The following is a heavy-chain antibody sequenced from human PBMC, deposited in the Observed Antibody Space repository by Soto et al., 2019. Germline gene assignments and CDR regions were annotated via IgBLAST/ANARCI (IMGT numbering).Heavy chain of an antibody. CDR2: ISSSSSYT. Sequence: QVQLVESGGGLVKPGGTLRLSCAASGFTCSDYYMSCIRQAPGTGQEWVSYISSSSSYTNYPDSVKGRFTIPRDNAKSSLCLQMSSLRAVDAAVYYGARGDYGDSNIDYWGQGTLVTVSA. J-gene: IGHJ4*02. V-gene: IGHV3-11*06. CDR3: ARGDYGDSNIDY. CDR1: GFTCSDYY. D-gene: IGHD4-17*01.